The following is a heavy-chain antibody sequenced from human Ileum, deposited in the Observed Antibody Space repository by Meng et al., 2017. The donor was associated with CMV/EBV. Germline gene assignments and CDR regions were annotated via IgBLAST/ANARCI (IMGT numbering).Heavy chain of an antibody. CDR1: GFTFNKYW. V-gene: IGHV3-74*01. J-gene: IGHJ5*02. CDR2: IDNEGSGA. D-gene: IGHD2-15*01. Sequence: GGSLRLSCVASGFTFNKYWMHWVRQPPGGGLVWPSRIDNEGSGAIYADSVRGRFTVSRDNARNTVYLQMNNLRDEDTAVYYCARDTPRNAFEPWDHRTLVTVSS. CDR3: ARDTPRNAFEP.